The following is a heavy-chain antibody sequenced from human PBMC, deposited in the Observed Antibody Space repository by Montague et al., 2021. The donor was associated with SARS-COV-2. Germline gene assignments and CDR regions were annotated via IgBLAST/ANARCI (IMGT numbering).Heavy chain of an antibody. J-gene: IGHJ4*02. V-gene: IGHV4-34*01. CDR1: DGSCSDYS. Sequence: SETLSLTCAVYDGSCSDYSWTWIRQPPGKGLEWIGEINHRGSTNYNPSLKSRVTISVDTSKNQFSLKMTSVTAADTAVYYCAKGRQHINMVVVVVTGGEYYFDFWGQGTLVAVSS. D-gene: IGHD3-22*01. CDR3: AKGRQHINMVVVVVTGGEYYFDF. CDR2: INHRGST.